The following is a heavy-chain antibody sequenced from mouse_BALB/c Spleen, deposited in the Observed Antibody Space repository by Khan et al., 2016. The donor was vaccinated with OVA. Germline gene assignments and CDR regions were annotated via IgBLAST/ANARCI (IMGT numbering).Heavy chain of an antibody. Sequence: EVELVESGGGLVKPGGSLKLSCAASGFTFSDYYMYWVRQTPEKRLEWVATISDDGSYTYYTDSVKGRFTISRDDAKSNLYLQMSSLKSDDTAMYYCARGYYGNPLAYWGQGTLVTVSA. V-gene: IGHV5-4*02. D-gene: IGHD2-1*01. CDR3: ARGYYGNPLAY. J-gene: IGHJ3*01. CDR2: ISDDGSYT. CDR1: GFTFSDYY.